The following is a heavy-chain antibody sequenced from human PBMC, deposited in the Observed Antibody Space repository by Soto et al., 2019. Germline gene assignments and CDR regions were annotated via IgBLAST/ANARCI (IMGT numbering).Heavy chain of an antibody. CDR3: ATRYRYVHF. CDR1: LYAFTGYY. J-gene: IGHJ4*02. D-gene: IGHD5-18*01. V-gene: IGHV1-2*02. CDR2: INPNSGDT. Sequence: FSCNSSLYAFTGYYIHLVLQSPGQGLELMGWINPNSGDTNYAQKFQGRVTMTRDTSFSTAYMELSSLRSDDTAVYYCATRYRYVHFWGQGTLVTVSS.